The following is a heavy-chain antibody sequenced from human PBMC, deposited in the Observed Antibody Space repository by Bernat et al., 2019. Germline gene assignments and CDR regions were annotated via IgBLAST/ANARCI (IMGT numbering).Heavy chain of an antibody. J-gene: IGHJ4*02. Sequence: EVQLLESGGGLVQPGGSLRLSCAASGFTFSSYAMSWVRQAPGKGLEWVSAISGSGGSTDYADSVKGRFTISRENSKNTLYLQMNSLRAEDTAVYDCAKSRPSGGSWTPDYWGQGTLVTVSS. CDR3: AKSRPSGGSWTPDY. CDR2: ISGSGGST. V-gene: IGHV3-23*01. CDR1: GFTFSSYA. D-gene: IGHD2-15*01.